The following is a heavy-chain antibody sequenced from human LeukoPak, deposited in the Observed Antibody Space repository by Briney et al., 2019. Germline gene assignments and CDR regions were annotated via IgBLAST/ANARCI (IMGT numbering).Heavy chain of an antibody. CDR3: ARDPPTYYYGSGSYITDY. CDR1: GGTFSSYA. J-gene: IGHJ4*02. V-gene: IGHV1-69*13. Sequence: SVKVSCKASGGTFSSYAISWVRQAPGQGLEWMGGIIPIFGTANYAQKFQGRVTITADESTSTAYMELSSLRSEDTAVYYCARDPPTYYYGSGSYITDYWGQGTLVAVSS. D-gene: IGHD3-10*01. CDR2: IIPIFGTA.